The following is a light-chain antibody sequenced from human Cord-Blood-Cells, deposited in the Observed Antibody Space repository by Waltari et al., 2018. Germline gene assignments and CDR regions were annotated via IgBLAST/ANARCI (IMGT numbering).Light chain of an antibody. V-gene: IGLV3-19*01. CDR3: NSRDSSGNHWV. Sequence: SSELTQDPAVSVALGQTVRITCQGDSLRSYYASWYQQKPGQAPVLFIYGKTNRPSGIPDRLSGSSSGNTASLTITGAQAEDEADYYCNSRDSSGNHWVFGGGTKLTVL. J-gene: IGLJ3*02. CDR1: SLRSYY. CDR2: GKT.